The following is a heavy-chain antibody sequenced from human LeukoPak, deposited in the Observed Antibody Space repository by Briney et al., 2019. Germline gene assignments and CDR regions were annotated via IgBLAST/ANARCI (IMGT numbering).Heavy chain of an antibody. CDR3: ARAPWWELLYFDY. D-gene: IGHD1-26*01. J-gene: IGHJ4*02. V-gene: IGHV3-53*01. CDR2: IYSGGST. CDR1: GFTVSSNY. Sequence: GGSLRLSCAASGFTVSSNYMSWVRQAPGKGLEWVSVIYSGGSTYYADSVKGRFTISRDNSKNTLYLQMNSLRAEDTAVYYCARAPWWELLYFDYWGQGTLVTVSS.